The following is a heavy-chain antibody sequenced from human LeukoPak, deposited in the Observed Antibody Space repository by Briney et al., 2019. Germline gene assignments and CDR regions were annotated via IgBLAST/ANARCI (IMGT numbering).Heavy chain of an antibody. Sequence: PSETLSLTCAVYGGSFSGYYWSWIRQPPGKGLEWIGEINHSGSTNYNPSLKSRVTISVDTSKNQFSLKLSSVTAADTAVYYCASLAVVGYYFDYWGQGTLVTVSS. V-gene: IGHV4-34*01. CDR3: ASLAVVGYYFDY. CDR1: GGSFSGYY. CDR2: INHSGST. J-gene: IGHJ4*02. D-gene: IGHD6-19*01.